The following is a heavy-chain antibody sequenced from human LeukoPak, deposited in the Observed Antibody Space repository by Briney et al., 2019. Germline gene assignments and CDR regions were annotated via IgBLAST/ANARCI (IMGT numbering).Heavy chain of an antibody. V-gene: IGHV4-59*04. J-gene: IGHJ4*02. CDR1: GLTFSDYA. Sequence: SGGSLSLSCAASGLTFSDYAMSWFRQAPGKGLEWIGSVHYIGTTYSSPSLKSRVTMSVDPSKNQFSLKLTSVTAADTAVYYCGRITIFGVVDYWGQGTLVTVSS. CDR2: VHYIGTT. D-gene: IGHD3-3*01. CDR3: GRITIFGVVDY.